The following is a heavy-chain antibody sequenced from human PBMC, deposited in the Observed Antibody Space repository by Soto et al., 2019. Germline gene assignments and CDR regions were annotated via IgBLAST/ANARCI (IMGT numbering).Heavy chain of an antibody. CDR2: INPSGGST. J-gene: IGHJ4*02. CDR1: GYTFTSYY. Sequence: QVQLVQSGAEVKKPGASVKVSCKASGYTFTSYYMHWVRQAPGQGLEWMGIINPSGGSTSYAQKFQGRVTMTRDTSTSTVYMELSSLRSEDTAVYYCARAGETYYYGSGSYSDYWGQGTLVTVSS. CDR3: ARAGETYYYGSGSYSDY. D-gene: IGHD3-10*01. V-gene: IGHV1-46*01.